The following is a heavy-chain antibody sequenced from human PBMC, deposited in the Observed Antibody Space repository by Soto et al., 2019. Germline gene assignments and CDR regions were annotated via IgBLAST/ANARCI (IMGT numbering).Heavy chain of an antibody. CDR1: GYSFTTYW. J-gene: IGHJ6*02. V-gene: IGHV5-51*01. Sequence: GESLKISCKGSGYSFTTYWIGWVRQMPGKGLEWMGIIYPGDSDIRYSPSFQGQVTISADKSISTAYLQWSGLKASDTAIYYCARQLPYGGNSYYGMDVWGQGTTVTVSS. D-gene: IGHD2-15*01. CDR2: IYPGDSDI. CDR3: ARQLPYGGNSYYGMDV.